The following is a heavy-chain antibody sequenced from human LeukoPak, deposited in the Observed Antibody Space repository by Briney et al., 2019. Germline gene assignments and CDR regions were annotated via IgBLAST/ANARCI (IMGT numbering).Heavy chain of an antibody. V-gene: IGHV3-73*01. D-gene: IGHD3-22*01. J-gene: IGHJ6*02. CDR1: GFTFSGSA. Sequence: GGSLRLSCAASGFTFSGSAIHWVRQASGKGLEWLGRIRIKPDNYASAYAASVKGRFTTSRDDSKNSAYLQMDSLKAEDTAVYYCSRFDLYYDGTYASDGLDVWGQGTTVTVSS. CDR3: SRFDLYYDGTYASDGLDV. CDR2: IRIKPDNYAS.